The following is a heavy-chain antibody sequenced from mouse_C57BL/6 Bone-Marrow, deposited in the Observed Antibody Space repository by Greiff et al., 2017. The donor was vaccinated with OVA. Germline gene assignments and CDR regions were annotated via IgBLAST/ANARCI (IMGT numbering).Heavy chain of an antibody. CDR1: GYTFTDYY. CDR3: ARSAPWFAY. V-gene: IGHV1-19*01. CDR2: INPYNGGT. Sequence: VQLQQSGPVLVKPGASVKMSCKASGYTFTDYYLNWVKQSHGKSLEWIGVINPYNGGTSYNQKFKGKATLTVDKSSSTAYMELNSLTSEDSAVYYCARSAPWFAYWGQGTLVTVSA. J-gene: IGHJ3*01. D-gene: IGHD6-1*01.